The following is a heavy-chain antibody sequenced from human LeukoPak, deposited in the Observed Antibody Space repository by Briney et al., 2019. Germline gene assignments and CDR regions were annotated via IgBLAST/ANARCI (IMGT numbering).Heavy chain of an antibody. D-gene: IGHD4-11*01. J-gene: IGHJ4*02. CDR3: AKILPDTVTADY. CDR1: GFTFSSYG. V-gene: IGHV3-30*18. Sequence: PGGSLRLSCAAPGFTFSSYGMYWVRQAPGKGLEWVAVISYDGSNKYYADSVKGRFTISRDNSKNTLYLQMNSLRAEDTAVYYCAKILPDTVTADYWGQGTLVTVSS. CDR2: ISYDGSNK.